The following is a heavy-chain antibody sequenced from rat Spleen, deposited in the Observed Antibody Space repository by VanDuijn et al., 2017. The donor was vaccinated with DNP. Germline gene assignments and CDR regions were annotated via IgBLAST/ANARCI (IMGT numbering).Heavy chain of an antibody. D-gene: IGHD1-11*01. CDR2: IKKDSSTI. J-gene: IGHJ2*01. Sequence: EVKLVESGGGLVQPGRSLKLSCAASGFNFNDYWMGWVRQAPGKGLEWHGQIKKDSSTINYTPSLKDKFTISRDNAQNTLYLQMNKLGSEDTATYYCAKGPNYGGYSDYFDYWGQGVMVTVSS. V-gene: IGHV4-2*01. CDR1: GFNFNDYW. CDR3: AKGPNYGGYSDYFDY.